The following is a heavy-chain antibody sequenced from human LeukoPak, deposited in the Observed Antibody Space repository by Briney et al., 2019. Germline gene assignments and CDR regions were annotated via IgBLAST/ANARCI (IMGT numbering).Heavy chain of an antibody. J-gene: IGHJ4*02. CDR1: GGTFSSYA. CDR3: ARGSYYYDSSGFLCDY. D-gene: IGHD3-22*01. V-gene: IGHV1-69*13. Sequence: ASVKVSCKASGGTFSSYAISWVRQATGQGLEWMGGIIPIFGTANYAQKFQGRVTITADESTSTAYMELSSLRSEDTAVYYCARGSYYYDSSGFLCDYWGQGTLVTVSS. CDR2: IIPIFGTA.